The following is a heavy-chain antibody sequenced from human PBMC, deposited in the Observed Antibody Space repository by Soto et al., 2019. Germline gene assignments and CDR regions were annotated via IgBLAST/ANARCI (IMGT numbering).Heavy chain of an antibody. CDR2: ISGSGDRT. CDR3: AKSGVAYYFYYMDV. CDR1: GFTFSSYA. Sequence: GGSLRLSCAASGFTFSSYAMSWARQAPGKGLQWVSVISGSGDRTYYADSVKGRFTISRDNSKNTLYLQMDSLRAEDSAVYYCAKSGVAYYFYYMDVWGKGTTVTVSS. V-gene: IGHV3-23*01. D-gene: IGHD2-8*01. J-gene: IGHJ6*03.